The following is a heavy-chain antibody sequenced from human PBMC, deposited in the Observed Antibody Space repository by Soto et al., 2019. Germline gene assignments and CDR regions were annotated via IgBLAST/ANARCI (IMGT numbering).Heavy chain of an antibody. D-gene: IGHD3-22*01. J-gene: IGHJ4*02. V-gene: IGHV6-1*01. CDR3: ARVRDYYDTSGYFSETIDY. CDR1: GDSVSSNSAA. CDR2: TYYRFKWYY. Sequence: PSQTLSLTCAISGDSVSSNSAAWNWIRQSPSRGLEWLGRTYYRFKWYYDYAVSVKSRITIHPDTSKNQFSLQLISVTPEDTAVYYCARVRDYYDTSGYFSETIDYWGQGTLVTVSS.